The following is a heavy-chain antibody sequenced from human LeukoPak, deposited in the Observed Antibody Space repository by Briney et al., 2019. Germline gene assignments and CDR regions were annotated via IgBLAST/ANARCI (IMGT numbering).Heavy chain of an antibody. V-gene: IGHV4-59*01. CDR1: GGSISSYY. D-gene: IGHD6-19*01. CDR2: IYYSGST. Sequence: SETLSLTCTVSGGSISSYYWSWIRQPPGKGLEWIGYIYYSGSTNYNPSLKSRVTISVDTSKNQFSLKLSSVTAADTTVYYCARCSSGWFWFDPWGQGTLVTVSS. J-gene: IGHJ5*02. CDR3: ARCSSGWFWFDP.